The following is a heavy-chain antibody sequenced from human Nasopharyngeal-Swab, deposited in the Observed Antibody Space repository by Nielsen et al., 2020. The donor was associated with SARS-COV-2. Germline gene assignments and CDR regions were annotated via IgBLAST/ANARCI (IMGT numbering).Heavy chain of an antibody. J-gene: IGHJ5*02. CDR3: AKDIGMTTGNNWFDP. Sequence: GESLKISCVASGYSFRTYGMSWVRQAPGKGLEWVAAIVGSGDISGSGGSTYYADSVKGRFTISRDNSKNTLSLQMNSLRAEDTALYYCAKDIGMTTGNNWFDPWGQGTLVTVSS. CDR2: IVGSGDISGSGGST. CDR1: GYSFRTYG. D-gene: IGHD4-17*01. V-gene: IGHV3-23*01.